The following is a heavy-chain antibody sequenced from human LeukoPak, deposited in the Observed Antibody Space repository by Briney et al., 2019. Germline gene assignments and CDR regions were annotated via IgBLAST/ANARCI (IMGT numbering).Heavy chain of an antibody. CDR1: GFTFSNYW. V-gene: IGHV3-7*01. J-gene: IGHJ4*02. CDR3: ARGAPYYSSGWYYFES. D-gene: IGHD6-19*01. CDR2: IKQDGSEK. Sequence: GGSLRLSCAASGFTFSNYWMSWVRQAPGKGLEWVANIKQDGSEKYYVGSVKGRFAISRDNAKNSLYLQMNSLRAEDTAVYYCARGAPYYSSGWYYFESWGQGTLVTVSS.